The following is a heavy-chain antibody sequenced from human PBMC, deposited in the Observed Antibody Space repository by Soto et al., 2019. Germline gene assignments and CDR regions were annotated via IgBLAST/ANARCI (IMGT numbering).Heavy chain of an antibody. CDR1: GGSISSGGYY. V-gene: IGHV4-31*03. D-gene: IGHD2-8*01. J-gene: IGHJ6*02. CDR2: IYYSGST. Sequence: SETLSLTCTFSGGSISSGGYYWSWIRQHPGKGLEWIGYIYYSGSTYYNPSLKSRVTISVDTSKNQFSLKLSSVTAADTAVYYCARDRCTNGVCYSGFGLYYYYGTAVRGQGTTVTVSS. CDR3: ARDRCTNGVCYSGFGLYYYYGTAV.